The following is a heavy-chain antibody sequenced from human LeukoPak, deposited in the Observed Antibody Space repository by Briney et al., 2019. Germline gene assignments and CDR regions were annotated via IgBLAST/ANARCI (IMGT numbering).Heavy chain of an antibody. D-gene: IGHD6-6*01. V-gene: IGHV4-4*02. CDR3: ARLSSTSLGYYYYLDV. Sequence: SETLSLTCAVSGGSISSSNWWSWVRQPPGRGLEWIGEINYSGSTNYNPSLKSRVTISVDTSKNQFSLKLTSVTAADTAVYYCARLSSTSLGYYYYLDVWGKGTPVTVSS. CDR1: GGSISSSNW. J-gene: IGHJ6*03. CDR2: INYSGST.